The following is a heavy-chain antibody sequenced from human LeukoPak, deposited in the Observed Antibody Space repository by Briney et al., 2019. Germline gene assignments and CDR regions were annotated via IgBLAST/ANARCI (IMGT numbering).Heavy chain of an antibody. J-gene: IGHJ4*02. CDR3: ARVAQGDGSGYYLSHIDY. CDR1: GFTLSRFT. Sequence: GGSLRLSCAAFGFTLSRFTMTWVRQVPGKGLEWVSIISSGSSYIYYADSMKGRFTISRDNAKNSLYLQMNSLRGEDTAAYYCARVAQGDGSGYYLSHIDYWGQGTLVTVSS. V-gene: IGHV3-21*01. CDR2: ISSGSSYI. D-gene: IGHD3-22*01.